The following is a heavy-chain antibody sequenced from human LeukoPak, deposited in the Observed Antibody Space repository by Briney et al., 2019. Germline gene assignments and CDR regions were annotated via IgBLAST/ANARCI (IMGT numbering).Heavy chain of an antibody. V-gene: IGHV3-30*02. CDR3: AKDPGASVSGFHMDV. J-gene: IGHJ6*03. Sequence: GGSLRLSCAASGVTFRNYGMHWVRQATGQGLERVSFIWSDGNNRFYADSVKGRFTISRTHSKNMLYLQMDSLRPDDTALYYCAKDPGASVSGFHMDVWGKGTTVIVSS. D-gene: IGHD2-8*02. CDR2: IWSDGNNR. CDR1: GVTFRNYG.